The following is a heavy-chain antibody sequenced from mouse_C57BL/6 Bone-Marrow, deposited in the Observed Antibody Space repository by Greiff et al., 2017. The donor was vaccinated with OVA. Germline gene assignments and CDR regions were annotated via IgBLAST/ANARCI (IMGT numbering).Heavy chain of an antibody. D-gene: IGHD2-12*01. CDR2: ICPGSGST. V-gene: IGHV1-55*01. J-gene: IGHJ3*01. CDR1: GYTFTSYW. CDR3: AREEGDYYSSPFAY. Sequence: QVQLQQPGAELVKPGASVKMSCKASGYTFTSYWITWVKQRPGQGLEWIGYICPGSGSTNYDEKYKGKATLTVDTSTSTAYMQLSSLTSEDTAVYYCAREEGDYYSSPFAYWGQGTLVTVSA.